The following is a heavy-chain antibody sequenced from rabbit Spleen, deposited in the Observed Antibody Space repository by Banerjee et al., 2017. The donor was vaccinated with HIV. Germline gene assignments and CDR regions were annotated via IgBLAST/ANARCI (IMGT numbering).Heavy chain of an antibody. Sequence: YAGTGSKVVYASWAKGRFTISKTSSTTVTLQMTSLTAADTATYFCARDSGSSFSSYGMDLWGPGTLVTVS. CDR3: ARDSGSSFSSYGMDL. V-gene: IGHV1S40*01. D-gene: IGHD8-1*01. CDR2: YAGTGSKV. J-gene: IGHJ6*01.